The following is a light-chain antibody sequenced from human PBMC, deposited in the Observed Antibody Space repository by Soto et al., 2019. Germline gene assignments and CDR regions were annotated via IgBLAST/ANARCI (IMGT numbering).Light chain of an antibody. CDR2: KAS. CDR3: QPYNSYLT. V-gene: IGKV1-5*03. J-gene: IGKJ1*01. CDR1: QSISSW. Sequence: DIQMTQSPSTLSASVGDRVTITCRSSQSISSWLAWYQQKPGKAPKLLIYKASSLESGVPSRFSGSGSGKEVTLTPSILQPADVATYYCQPYNSYLTFGQGTKGEIK.